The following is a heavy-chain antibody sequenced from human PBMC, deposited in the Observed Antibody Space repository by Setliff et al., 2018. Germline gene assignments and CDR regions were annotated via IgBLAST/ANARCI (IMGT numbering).Heavy chain of an antibody. V-gene: IGHV4-34*01. J-gene: IGHJ6*03. CDR2: FDHSGTT. CDR3: ARDNRARHYMDV. Sequence: PSETLSLTCTVYGASFSNYYWGWVRQPPEERLEWIAEFDHSGTTKYNPSLMDRVTISADTSKNQFSLNLSSVTAADTAVYYCARDNRARHYMDVWGKGTTVTVSS. D-gene: IGHD3-10*01. CDR1: GASFSNYY.